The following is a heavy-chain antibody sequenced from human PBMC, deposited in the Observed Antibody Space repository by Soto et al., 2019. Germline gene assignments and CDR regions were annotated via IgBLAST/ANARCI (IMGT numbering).Heavy chain of an antibody. CDR3: ARGPALRYFDWLLSYYGMDV. CDR2: INHSGST. V-gene: IGHV4-34*01. J-gene: IGHJ6*02. Sequence: SETLSLTCAVNGRSFSGYYWSWIRQPPGKGLEWIGEINHSGSTNYNPSLKSRVTISVDTSKNQFSLKLSSVTAADTAVYYCARGPALRYFDWLLSYYGMDVGGQGTPVTVS. CDR1: GRSFSGYY. D-gene: IGHD3-9*01.